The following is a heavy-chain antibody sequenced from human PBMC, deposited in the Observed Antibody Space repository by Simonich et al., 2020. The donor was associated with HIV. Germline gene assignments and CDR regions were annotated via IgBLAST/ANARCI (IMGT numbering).Heavy chain of an antibody. CDR2: INHRGST. Sequence: QVQLQQWGAGLLKPSETLSLTCAVYGGSFSGYYWSWNRQPPGKGLAWIGEINHRGSTNDNPSLKRRGTISVDTSKNQFSRKLSSVTAADTAVYYCARLTAGGLGEYFQHWGQGTLVTVSS. J-gene: IGHJ1*01. CDR3: ARLTAGGLGEYFQH. V-gene: IGHV4-34*01. D-gene: IGHD6-13*01. CDR1: GGSFSGYY.